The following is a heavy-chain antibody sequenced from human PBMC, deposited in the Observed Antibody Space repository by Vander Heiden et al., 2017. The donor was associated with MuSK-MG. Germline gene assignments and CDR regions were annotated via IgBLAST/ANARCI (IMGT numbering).Heavy chain of an antibody. CDR3: AGDTTPEYSGMYYDAIDR. CDR2: IRQDGGLK. Sequence: EVQVVESGGGLVQPGGSLRLSCVASGVSFSDYWMTWVRQAPGKGLEWVANIRQDGGLKYFAYSVKGRFTISRDNAKNSLFLQMTSLRAEDTAVYYCAGDTTPEYSGMYYDAIDRWGKGTMVTVSS. CDR1: GVSFSDYW. J-gene: IGHJ3*02. D-gene: IGHD1-26*01. V-gene: IGHV3-7*01.